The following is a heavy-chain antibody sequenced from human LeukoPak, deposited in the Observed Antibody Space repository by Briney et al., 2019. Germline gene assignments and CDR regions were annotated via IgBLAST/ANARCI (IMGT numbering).Heavy chain of an antibody. CDR3: ARDPPDSSRWFDP. CDR2: IYYSGST. V-gene: IGHV4-39*07. CDR1: GGSISSSSYY. D-gene: IGHD6-19*01. Sequence: PSETLSLTCTVSGGSISSSSYYWGWIRQPPGKGLEWIGSIYYSGSTYYNPSLKSRVTISVDTSKNQFSLKLSSVTAADTAVYYCARDPPDSSRWFDPWGQGTLVTVSS. J-gene: IGHJ5*02.